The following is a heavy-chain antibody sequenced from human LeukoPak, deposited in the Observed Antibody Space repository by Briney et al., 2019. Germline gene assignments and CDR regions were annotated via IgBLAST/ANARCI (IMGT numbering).Heavy chain of an antibody. Sequence: ASVKVSCKASGGTFNSYGISWVRQAPGQGLEWMGWISAYNGNTNYAQKLQGRVTMTTDTSTSTAYMELRSLRSDDTAVYYCARDSSMVRGVMVGYWGQGTLVTVSS. V-gene: IGHV1-18*01. CDR1: GGTFNSYG. J-gene: IGHJ4*02. D-gene: IGHD3-10*01. CDR3: ARDSSMVRGVMVGY. CDR2: ISAYNGNT.